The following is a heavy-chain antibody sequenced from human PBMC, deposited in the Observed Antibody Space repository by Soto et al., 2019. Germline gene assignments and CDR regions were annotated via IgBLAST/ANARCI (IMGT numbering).Heavy chain of an antibody. Sequence: QVQLVESGGGVVQPGRSLRLSCAASGFTFSSYGMHWVRQAPGKGLEWVAVIWYDGSNKYYADSVKGRFTISRDNSKNTLYLQMNSLRAEDTAVYHCARVRGGTNFDYWGQGTLVTVSS. CDR2: IWYDGSNK. CDR1: GFTFSSYG. D-gene: IGHD1-1*01. CDR3: ARVRGGTNFDY. V-gene: IGHV3-33*01. J-gene: IGHJ4*02.